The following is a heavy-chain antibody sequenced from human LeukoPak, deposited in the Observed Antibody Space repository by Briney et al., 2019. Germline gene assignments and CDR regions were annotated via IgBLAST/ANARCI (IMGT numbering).Heavy chain of an antibody. CDR2: ICTSEST. Sequence: SETLSLTCTVSGGSISSYCWDWIRQPAGKGLGWIGRICTSESTNYNPSLKSRVTMSVDTSKNQFSLKLSSVTAADTAVYYCAIRMRSYDYWGQGTLVTVSS. J-gene: IGHJ4*02. CDR3: AIRMRSYDY. V-gene: IGHV4-4*07. CDR1: GGSISSYC.